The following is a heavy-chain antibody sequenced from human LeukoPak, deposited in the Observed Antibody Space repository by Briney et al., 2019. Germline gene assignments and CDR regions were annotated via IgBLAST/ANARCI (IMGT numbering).Heavy chain of an antibody. CDR2: IKTTADGGTA. D-gene: IGHD5-12*01. V-gene: IGHV3-15*01. CDR3: SHFRVATGDWFDP. CDR1: GFTFSNAW. Sequence: GGSLRLSCAASGFTFSNAWMSWVRQAPGKGLEWVGRIKTTADGGTAAYAAPLKGRFTISRDDSKNTLYLQMNGLNTEDTGVYYCSHFRVATGDWFDPWGQGTLVTVSS. J-gene: IGHJ5*02.